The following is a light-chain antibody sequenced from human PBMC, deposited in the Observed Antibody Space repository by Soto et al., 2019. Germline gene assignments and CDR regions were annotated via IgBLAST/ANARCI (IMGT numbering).Light chain of an antibody. Sequence: ESVLTQSPGTLSLSPGERATLSCRASQSFTSRSLAWYQQKPGLAPRLLISGTSNRAAGIPDRFSGSGSGTDFTLTISTLEPEDFAVYYCQQYDSSPRTFGQGTKVEIK. CDR1: QSFTSRS. CDR2: GTS. J-gene: IGKJ1*01. CDR3: QQYDSSPRT. V-gene: IGKV3-20*01.